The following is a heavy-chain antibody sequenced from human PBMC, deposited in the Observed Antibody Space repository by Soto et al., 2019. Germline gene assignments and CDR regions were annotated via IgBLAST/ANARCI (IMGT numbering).Heavy chain of an antibody. CDR1: GFTFSSYG. Sequence: PGRSLRLSCAASGFTFSSYGMHWVRQAPGKGLEWVAVISYDGSNKYYADSVKGRFTISRDNSKNTLYLQMNSLRAEDTAVYYFAKDSHKVGATYFDYWGQGTLVTVSS. J-gene: IGHJ4*02. D-gene: IGHD1-26*01. CDR2: ISYDGSNK. V-gene: IGHV3-30*18. CDR3: AKDSHKVGATYFDY.